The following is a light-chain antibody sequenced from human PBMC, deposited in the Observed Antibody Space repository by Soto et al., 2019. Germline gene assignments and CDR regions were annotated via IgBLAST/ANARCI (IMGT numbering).Light chain of an antibody. Sequence: QSVLTQPASVSGSPGQSITISCTGTRSDVGGYNYVSWYQHPPGTAPKLVIYEVSNRPSGVPDRFSGSKSGNTASLTISGLQAEDEADYYCSSYTSSNTLVFGGVTKVTVL. CDR3: SSYTSSNTLV. V-gene: IGLV2-14*01. CDR2: EVS. CDR1: RSDVGGYNY. J-gene: IGLJ2*01.